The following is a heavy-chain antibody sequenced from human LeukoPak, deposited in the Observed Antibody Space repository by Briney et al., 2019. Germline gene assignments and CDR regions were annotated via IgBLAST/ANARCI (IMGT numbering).Heavy chain of an antibody. CDR3: ARGGKPFEY. J-gene: IGHJ4*02. Sequence: GGSLRLSCAASGFTFSTFSMNWVRQAPGKGLEWVSFISSSSSYIYYADSVKGRFTISRDTAKNSLYLQMNSLRAEDTAVYYCARGGKPFEYWGQGTLVTVSS. D-gene: IGHD1-1*01. CDR1: GFTFSTFS. V-gene: IGHV3-21*01. CDR2: ISSSSSYI.